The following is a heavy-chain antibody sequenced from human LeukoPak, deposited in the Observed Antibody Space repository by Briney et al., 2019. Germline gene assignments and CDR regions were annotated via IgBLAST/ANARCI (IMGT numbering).Heavy chain of an antibody. V-gene: IGHV3-48*01. CDR3: ATADRGAFDI. CDR1: GFTFSWYS. J-gene: IGHJ3*02. Sequence: PGGSLRLSCAVSGFTFSWYSMNWVRQAPGEGLEWLSYITRSSSTIYYADSGKGRFTISRDNAKNSLYLQMNSLRVDDTAVYYCATADRGAFDIWGQGTMVIVSS. CDR2: ITRSSSTI.